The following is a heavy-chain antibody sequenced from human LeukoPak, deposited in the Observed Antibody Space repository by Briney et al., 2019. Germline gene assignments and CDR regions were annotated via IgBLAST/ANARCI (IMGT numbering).Heavy chain of an antibody. CDR3: AGLRYFDWLGFDY. J-gene: IGHJ4*02. CDR2: ISGSGGST. CDR1: GFTVSSNY. D-gene: IGHD3-9*01. Sequence: PGGSLRLSCAASGFTVSSNYMSWVRQAPGKGLEWVSAISGSGGSTYYADSVKGRFTISRDNSKNTLYLQMNSLRAEDTAVYYCAGLRYFDWLGFDYWGQGTLVTVSS. V-gene: IGHV3-23*01.